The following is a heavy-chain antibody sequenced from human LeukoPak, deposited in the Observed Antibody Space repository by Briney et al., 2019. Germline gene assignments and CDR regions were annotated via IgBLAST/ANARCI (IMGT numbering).Heavy chain of an antibody. D-gene: IGHD3-10*01. J-gene: IGHJ3*02. V-gene: IGHV3-30-3*01. CDR3: VRERQGTIVHSGAFDS. CDR1: GFTFRNYF. Sequence: GGFLRLSCAASGFTFRNYFMHWVRQAPGEGLEWVAVIASDGSQTFYVESVEGRFTISRDNSNKTLYLQMNSLRAEDTAVYFCVRERQGTIVHSGAFDSWGQGTTVTVSA. CDR2: IASDGSQT.